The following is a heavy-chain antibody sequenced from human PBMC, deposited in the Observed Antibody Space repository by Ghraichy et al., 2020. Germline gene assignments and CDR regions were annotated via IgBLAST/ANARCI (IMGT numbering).Heavy chain of an antibody. J-gene: IGHJ4*02. D-gene: IGHD6-6*01. Sequence: GSLSLTCSANGVSFTDYEWTWIRQTPGKGLQWLGDIHQSGTTKFNPYLRSRLLMSIDASKNQFSLKLYFVTAADSALYYCARVNSSSSAYFDYWGQGNLVTVSS. V-gene: IGHV4-34*01. CDR3: ARVNSSSSAYFDY. CDR2: IHQSGTT. CDR1: GVSFTDYE.